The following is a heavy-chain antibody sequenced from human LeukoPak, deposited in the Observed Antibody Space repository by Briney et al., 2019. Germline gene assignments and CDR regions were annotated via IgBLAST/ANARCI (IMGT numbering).Heavy chain of an antibody. CDR1: GLTFSSYS. CDR2: ISSSSSYI. J-gene: IGHJ5*02. D-gene: IGHD1-1*01. CDR3: TRVAQSGPTGWFDP. V-gene: IGHV3-21*01. Sequence: GGSLRLSCAASGLTFSSYSMNWVRQAPGKGLEWVSFISSSSSYIYYADSVKGRFTISRDNPGNVVYLQMDSLRAEDTAVYYCTRVAQSGPTGWFDPWGQGTLVTVSS.